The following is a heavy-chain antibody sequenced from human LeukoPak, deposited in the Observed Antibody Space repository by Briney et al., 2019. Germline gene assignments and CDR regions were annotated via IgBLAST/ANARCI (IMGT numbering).Heavy chain of an antibody. V-gene: IGHV1-46*01. CDR1: GYSFTSYY. CDR3: ASNAKTMIRGPQNWSDP. D-gene: IGHD3-10*01. Sequence: ASVKVSCKASGYSFTSYYMHWVRQAPGQGLEWMGIINPSDGSTRYAQKFQGRVTMTRDTSTSTVYMELTSLRSEDTAVYYCASNAKTMIRGPQNWSDPWGQGTLVTVSS. J-gene: IGHJ5*02. CDR2: INPSDGST.